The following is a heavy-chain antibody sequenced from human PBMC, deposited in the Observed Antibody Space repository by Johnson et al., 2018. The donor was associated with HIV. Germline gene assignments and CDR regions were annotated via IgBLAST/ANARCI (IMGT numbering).Heavy chain of an antibody. Sequence: QVQLVESGGGLVQPGGSLRLSCAASGFTFSNAWMSWIRQAPGKGLEWVSYISSSGSTIYYAESVKGTFTIPRDNAKNSLYLQMNSLRAEDTAVDYCAKEMYDNFWSVQDAFDIWGQGTMVTVSS. CDR3: AKEMYDNFWSVQDAFDI. CDR2: ISSSGSTI. V-gene: IGHV3-11*04. J-gene: IGHJ3*02. D-gene: IGHD3-3*01. CDR1: GFTFSNAW.